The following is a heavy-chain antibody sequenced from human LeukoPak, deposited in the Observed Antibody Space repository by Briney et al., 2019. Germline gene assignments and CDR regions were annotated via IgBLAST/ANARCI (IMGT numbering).Heavy chain of an antibody. CDR1: GFTVSNNY. D-gene: IGHD3-10*01. CDR2: THSDGTT. Sequence: PGGSLRLSCEVSGFTVSNNYLNWVRQATGKGLGWVSVTHSDGTTHYADSVKGRFTISRDNSKNTLYLQMSSLRDEDTAVYYCARPSSLDGSGRYYIDYWGQGTLVTVSS. V-gene: IGHV3-66*01. J-gene: IGHJ4*02. CDR3: ARPSSLDGSGRYYIDY.